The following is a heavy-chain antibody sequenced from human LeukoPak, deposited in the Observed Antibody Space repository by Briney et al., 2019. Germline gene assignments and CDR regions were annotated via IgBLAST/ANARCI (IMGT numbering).Heavy chain of an antibody. J-gene: IGHJ6*02. CDR2: INAGNGNT. V-gene: IGHV1-3*01. CDR3: AREPLWFGDYYYYGMDV. D-gene: IGHD3-10*01. Sequence: ASVKVSCKASGYTFTSYAMHWVRQAPGQRLEWMGWINAGNGNTKYSQKFQGRVTITRDTSASTAYMELSSLRSEDTAVYYCAREPLWFGDYYYYGMDVWGQGTMVTVSS. CDR1: GYTFTSYA.